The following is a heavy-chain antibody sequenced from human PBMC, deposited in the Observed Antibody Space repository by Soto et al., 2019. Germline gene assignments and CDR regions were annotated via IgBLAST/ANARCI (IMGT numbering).Heavy chain of an antibody. CDR2: ISYDGSNK. CDR3: ARSLQGLWSPFDY. CDR1: GFTFSSYG. J-gene: IGHJ4*02. D-gene: IGHD5-18*01. V-gene: IGHV3-30*03. Sequence: PGGSLRLSCAASGFTFSSYGMHWVRQAPGKGLEWVAVISYDGSNKYYADSVKGRFTISRDNSKNTLYLQMNSLRAEDTAVYYCARSLQGLWSPFDYWGQGTLVTVSS.